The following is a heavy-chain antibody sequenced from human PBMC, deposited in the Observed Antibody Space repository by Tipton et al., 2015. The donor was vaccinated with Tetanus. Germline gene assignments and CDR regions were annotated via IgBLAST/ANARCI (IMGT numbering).Heavy chain of an antibody. Sequence: LRLSCEGSGDSVSGYYWSWIRQPPGKGLEWVGYVYYTGDTNYNPSLKSRVTISMDRSENQISLKMTSVTAADTAVYYCAGVTAQRTELYFEHWGQGTQVTVSS. J-gene: IGHJ1*01. CDR3: AGVTAQRTELYFEH. V-gene: IGHV4-59*02. D-gene: IGHD2-8*02. CDR1: GDSVSGYY. CDR2: VYYTGDT.